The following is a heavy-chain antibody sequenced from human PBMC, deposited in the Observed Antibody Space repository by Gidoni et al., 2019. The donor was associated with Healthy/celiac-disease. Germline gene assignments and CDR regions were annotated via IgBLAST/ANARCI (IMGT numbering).Heavy chain of an antibody. D-gene: IGHD3-3*01. CDR3: ANPPIFEADAFDI. Sequence: EVQLVESGGGLVQPGGYLRRACAAAGFTYSSYAMSWVRQAPGKGLEWVSAIIGSGGSTYYADSVKGRFTISSDNSKNTLYLQINRLRAEETAVYYCANPPIFEADAFDIWGQGTMVTVSS. J-gene: IGHJ3*02. CDR1: GFTYSSYA. CDR2: IIGSGGST. V-gene: IGHV3-23*04.